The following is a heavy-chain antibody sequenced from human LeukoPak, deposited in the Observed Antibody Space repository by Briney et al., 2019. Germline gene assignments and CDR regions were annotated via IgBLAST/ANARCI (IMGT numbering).Heavy chain of an antibody. CDR2: IYLDDDR. J-gene: IGHJ4*02. CDR3: AHSRNIEAAGPLTFDY. CDR1: GFSLSTSGVG. Sequence: SGPTLVKPTQTLTLTCTFSGFSLSTSGVGVGWIRQPPGKALEWLALIYLDDDRRYSPSLKSSLTITKDTSKNQVVLRMTNMDPVDTATYYCAHSRNIEAAGPLTFDYWGQGTLVTVSS. D-gene: IGHD6-13*01. V-gene: IGHV2-5*02.